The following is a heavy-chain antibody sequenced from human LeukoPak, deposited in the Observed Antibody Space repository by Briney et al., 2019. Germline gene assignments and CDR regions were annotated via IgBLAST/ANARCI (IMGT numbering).Heavy chain of an antibody. D-gene: IGHD5-18*01. V-gene: IGHV3-30*04. CDR3: ARADWDTAMIDY. Sequence: GGSLRLSCAASEFTFTTYAMHWGRQAPGKGLEWVAVISYDGSNKYYADSVKGRFTISRDNAKKSLYLQMNSLRAEDTAVYYCARADWDTAMIDYWGQGTLVTVSS. J-gene: IGHJ4*02. CDR2: ISYDGSNK. CDR1: EFTFTTYA.